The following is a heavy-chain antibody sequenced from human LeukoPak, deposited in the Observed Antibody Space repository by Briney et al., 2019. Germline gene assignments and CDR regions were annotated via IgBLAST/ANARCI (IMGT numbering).Heavy chain of an antibody. CDR2: IYTSGST. V-gene: IGHV4-61*02. CDR3: AREFDP. J-gene: IGHJ5*02. CDR1: GGSISSGSYY. Sequence: SQTLSLTCTVSGGSISSGSYYWSWIRQPAGKGLEWIGRIYTSGSTNYNPSLKSRVTISVDTSKNQFSLKLSPVTAADTAVYYCAREFDPWGQGTLVTVSS.